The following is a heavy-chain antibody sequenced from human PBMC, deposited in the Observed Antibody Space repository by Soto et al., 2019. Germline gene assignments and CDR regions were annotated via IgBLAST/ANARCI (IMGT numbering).Heavy chain of an antibody. J-gene: IGHJ4*02. CDR1: GFTFSSCA. V-gene: IGHV3-23*01. Sequence: LRLSCAAFGFTFSSCAMSWVRQAPGKGLEWVSSISGSGGTSYYADSVKGRFTLSRDNSKNTLFLQMNSLRAEDTAVYYCAKGGYYYDTSGPTFEYWGQGTLVTVSS. CDR3: AKGGYYYDTSGPTFEY. D-gene: IGHD3-22*01. CDR2: ISGSGGTS.